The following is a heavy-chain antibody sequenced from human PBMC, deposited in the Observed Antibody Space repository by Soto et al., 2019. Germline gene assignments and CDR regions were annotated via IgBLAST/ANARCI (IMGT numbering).Heavy chain of an antibody. J-gene: IGHJ2*01. Sequence: QITLKESGPTLVKPTQTLTLTCTFSGFSLSTSGVGVGWIRQPPGKALEWLALIYWNDDKRYSPSLKSRLTITKDTSKNQVVLTMTNMDPVDTATYYCAHSFPTSWGYSLQTQRLCYWYFDLWGRGTLVTVSS. D-gene: IGHD5-18*01. V-gene: IGHV2-5*01. CDR3: AHSFPTSWGYSLQTQRLCYWYFDL. CDR2: IYWNDDK. CDR1: GFSLSTSGVG.